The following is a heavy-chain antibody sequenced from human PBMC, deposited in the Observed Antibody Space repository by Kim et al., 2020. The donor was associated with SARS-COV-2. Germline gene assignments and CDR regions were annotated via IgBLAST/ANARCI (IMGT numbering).Heavy chain of an antibody. D-gene: IGHD6-19*01. V-gene: IGHV4-4*07. J-gene: IGHJ4*02. CDR3: VREYTSGWRQFDY. CDR1: GGSISNYY. CDR2: ISTSGST. Sequence: SETLSLTCSVSGGSISNYYWSWIRQPAGKGLEWIGRISTSGSTNYNPSLKSRVTMSMDTSKNQFSLNLTSVTAADTAVYYCVREYTSGWRQFDYWGQGTLVTVSS.